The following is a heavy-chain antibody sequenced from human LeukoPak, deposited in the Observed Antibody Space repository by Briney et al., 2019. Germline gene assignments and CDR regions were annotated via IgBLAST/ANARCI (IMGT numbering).Heavy chain of an antibody. D-gene: IGHD2-15*01. CDR2: ISGSGGST. CDR3: LGYCSGGSCYSGGY. V-gene: IGHV3-23*01. J-gene: IGHJ4*02. Sequence: GGSLRLSCEASGFSFTNTWMSWVRQAPGKGLGWVSAISGSGGSTYYADSVKGRFTISRDNSKNTQSLQMNSLRAEDTAVYYCLGYCSGGSCYSGGYWGQGTLVTVSS. CDR1: GFSFTNTW.